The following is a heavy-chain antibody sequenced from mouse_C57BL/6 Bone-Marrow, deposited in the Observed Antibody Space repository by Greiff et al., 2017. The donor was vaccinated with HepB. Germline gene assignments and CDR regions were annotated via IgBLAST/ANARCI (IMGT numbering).Heavy chain of an antibody. CDR2: ICSGGGT. J-gene: IGHJ3*01. CDR3: ARNTIVTSWFAY. CDR1: GFSLTSYG. Sequence: VQLQQSGPGLVQPSQCLSITCTASGFSLTSYGIHWVCQSPGKGLEWLGVICSGGGTDYNAAFIPRLSISKDNSKSHVFFKITSLQADDTAIYYCARNTIVTSWFAYWGQGTLVTVSA. D-gene: IGHD2-5*01. V-gene: IGHV2-2*01.